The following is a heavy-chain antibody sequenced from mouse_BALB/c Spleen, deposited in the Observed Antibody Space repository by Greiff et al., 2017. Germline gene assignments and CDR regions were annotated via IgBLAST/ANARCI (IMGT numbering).Heavy chain of an antibody. CDR2: ISYSGST. V-gene: IGHV3-2*02. D-gene: IGHD1-1*01. CDR3: ARANYYGSSYAMDY. CDR1: GYSITSDYA. J-gene: IGHJ4*01. Sequence: EVKLVESGPGLVKPSQSLSLTCTVTGYSITSDYAWNWIRQFPGNKLEWMGYISYSGSTSYNPSLKSRISITRDTSKNQFFLQLNSVTTEDTATYYCARANYYGSSYAMDYWGQGTSVTVSS.